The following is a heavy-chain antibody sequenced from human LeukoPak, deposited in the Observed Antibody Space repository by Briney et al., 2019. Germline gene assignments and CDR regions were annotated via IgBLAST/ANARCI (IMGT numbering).Heavy chain of an antibody. D-gene: IGHD2-21*01. J-gene: IGHJ4*02. CDR2: ISSSDNTI. CDR1: GFTFSIYE. V-gene: IGHV3-48*03. CDR3: AREMVYCGGDCYDY. Sequence: GGSLRLSCAGSGFTFSIYEINWVRQAPGKGLEWVSYISSSDNTIYYADSVRGRFTISRDNAKNSLYLQMNSLRAEDTAVYYCAREMVYCGGDCYDYWGQGTLVTVSS.